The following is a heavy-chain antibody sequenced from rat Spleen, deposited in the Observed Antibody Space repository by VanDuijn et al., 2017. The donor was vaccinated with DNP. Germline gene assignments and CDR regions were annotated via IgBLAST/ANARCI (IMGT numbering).Heavy chain of an antibody. V-gene: IGHV5-58*01. Sequence: EVELVESGGGLVQPGRSLILSCVASGFTFSSYWMYWIRQAPGKGLEWVASIKTDGGSTYYSDSVKGRFTISRDNAVHTVYLQMNSQRSEDTANYDCAKARLGGYAMDALGEGTSVTVSS. D-gene: IGHD5-1*01. CDR3: AKARLGGYAMDA. CDR1: GFTFSSYW. CDR2: IKTDGGST. J-gene: IGHJ4*01.